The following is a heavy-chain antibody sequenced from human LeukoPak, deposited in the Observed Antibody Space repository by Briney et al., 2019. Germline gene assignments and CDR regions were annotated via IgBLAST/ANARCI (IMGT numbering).Heavy chain of an antibody. CDR2: ISGNGVGT. Sequence: GGSLRLSCAASGFTFSRNAMNWVRQAPGKGLEWVASISGNGVGTYYADSVKGRFNISRDNSKNTLYLQMNSLRTEDTAVYHRAKDANYFDSGSYLIPFDFWGQGTLVTVSS. CDR3: AKDANYFDSGSYLIPFDF. J-gene: IGHJ4*02. V-gene: IGHV3-23*01. CDR1: GFTFSRNA. D-gene: IGHD3-22*01.